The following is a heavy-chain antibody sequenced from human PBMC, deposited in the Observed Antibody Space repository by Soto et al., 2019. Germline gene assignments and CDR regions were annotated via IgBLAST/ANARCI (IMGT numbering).Heavy chain of an antibody. V-gene: IGHV1-69*01. D-gene: IGHD1-26*01. Sequence: QVQLVQSGAEVKKPGSSVKVSCKASGGTFSSYAISWVRQAPGQGLEWMGGIIPIFGTANYAQKFQGGVTITADESTSTAYMELSSLRSEDTAVYYCARGGVGRFRDHNWFDPWGQGTLVTVSS. J-gene: IGHJ5*02. CDR3: ARGGVGRFRDHNWFDP. CDR1: GGTFSSYA. CDR2: IIPIFGTA.